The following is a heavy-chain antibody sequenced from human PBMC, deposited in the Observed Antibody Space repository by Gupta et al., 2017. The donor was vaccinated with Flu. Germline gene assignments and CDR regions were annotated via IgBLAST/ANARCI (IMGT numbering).Heavy chain of an antibody. D-gene: IGHD3-22*01. J-gene: IGHJ3*01. CDR2: IYPGDSDI. V-gene: IGHV5-51*01. CDR1: GYRFTTYW. Sequence: VKNVGESLKISCKGSGYRFTTYWIGWVRQLPGKGLEWMGIIYPGDSDIRYSPSFQGQVSISADKSISTAYLQWGSLQASDTAKYYGVRRDYDTRGYSAYSSWGQGTRGTVSS. CDR3: VRRDYDTRGYSAYSS.